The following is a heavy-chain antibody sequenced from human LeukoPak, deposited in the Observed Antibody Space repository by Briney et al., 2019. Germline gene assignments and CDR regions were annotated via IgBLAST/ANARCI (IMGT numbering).Heavy chain of an antibody. D-gene: IGHD3-22*01. CDR1: GYTFTRND. CDR2: MNPNSGNS. V-gene: IGHV1-8*03. J-gene: IGHJ4*02. CDR3: ARAISDSTGYYAYYFDS. Sequence: ASVKVSCKTSGYTFTRNDINWVRQATGQGLEWMGWMNPNSGNSGYAQKFQGRVTITRDNSISTAYMELNSVTSEDTAVYYCARAISDSTGYYAYYFDSWGQGTLVTVSS.